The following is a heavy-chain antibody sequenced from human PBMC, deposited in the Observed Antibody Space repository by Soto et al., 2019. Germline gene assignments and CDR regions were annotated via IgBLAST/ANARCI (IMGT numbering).Heavy chain of an antibody. J-gene: IGHJ6*03. CDR2: IYSGGST. Sequence: GGSLRLSCAASGFTVSSNYMSLVRQAPGKGLEWVSVIYSGGSTYYADSVKGRFTISRDNSKNTLYLQMNSLRAEDTAVYYCARMANYDILTGYYIVPYYMDVWGKGTTVTVSS. D-gene: IGHD3-9*01. V-gene: IGHV3-66*01. CDR3: ARMANYDILTGYYIVPYYMDV. CDR1: GFTVSSNY.